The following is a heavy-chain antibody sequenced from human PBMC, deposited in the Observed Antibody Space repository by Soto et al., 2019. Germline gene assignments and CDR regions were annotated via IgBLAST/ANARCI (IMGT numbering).Heavy chain of an antibody. CDR3: TRDGRGLGRLSLFEY. Sequence: EVQLVESGGGLIHPGGSLRLSCAASGFNVNSDYMNWVRQTPGKGLEWVASIYSGETTYYADSVRGRFTISSDKYKNTIYFQLSSLRIEDTAVYYCTRDGRGLGRLSLFEYWGQGVLVTVSS. V-gene: IGHV3-53*01. CDR1: GFNVNSDY. J-gene: IGHJ4*02. D-gene: IGHD2-21*02. CDR2: IYSGETT.